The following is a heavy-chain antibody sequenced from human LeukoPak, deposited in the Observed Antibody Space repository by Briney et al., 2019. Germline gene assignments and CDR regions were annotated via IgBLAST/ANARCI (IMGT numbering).Heavy chain of an antibody. CDR2: IHYRGST. D-gene: IGHD5-18*01. CDR3: ARPAAMATGWFDP. V-gene: IGHV4-39*01. J-gene: IGHJ5*02. CDR1: GVSIRTSTYX. Sequence: SETLSLTCSVSGVSIRTSTYXXGWIRQPPGKXXXXXXNIHYRGSTYYNPSLKSRATISLDTPKNQFSLRLSSVSAADTAVYYCARPAAMATGWFDPWGQGTLVTVSS.